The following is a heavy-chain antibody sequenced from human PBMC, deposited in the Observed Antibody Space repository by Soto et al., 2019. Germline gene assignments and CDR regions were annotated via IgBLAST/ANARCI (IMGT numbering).Heavy chain of an antibody. D-gene: IGHD4-17*01. CDR2: ISGSGYAT. CDR1: GFTFSSYA. Sequence: EVQLLESGGGLVQPGGSLRLSCAASGFTFSSYAMSWVRQAPGMGLEWVSVISGSGYATYYADSVKGRFTVSGDNSNNTVYLPMNSLRAEDTAVYYCAKEETVLVNYYYYYGMDVWGQGTTVTVSS. V-gene: IGHV3-23*01. J-gene: IGHJ6*02. CDR3: AKEETVLVNYYYYYGMDV.